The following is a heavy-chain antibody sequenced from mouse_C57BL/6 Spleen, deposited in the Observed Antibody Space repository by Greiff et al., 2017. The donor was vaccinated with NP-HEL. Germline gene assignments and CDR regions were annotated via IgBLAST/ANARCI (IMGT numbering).Heavy chain of an antibody. CDR2: ISYDGSN. CDR3: ARDGDYYGSSPYYYAMDN. Sequence: EVKLVESGPGLVKPSQSLSLTCSVTGYSITSGYYWNWIRQFPGNKLEWMGYISYDGSNNYNPSLKNRISITRDTSKNQFFLKLNSVTTEDTATYYCARDGDYYGSSPYYYAMDNWGQGTSVTVSS. CDR1: GYSITSGYY. V-gene: IGHV3-6*01. D-gene: IGHD1-1*01. J-gene: IGHJ4*01.